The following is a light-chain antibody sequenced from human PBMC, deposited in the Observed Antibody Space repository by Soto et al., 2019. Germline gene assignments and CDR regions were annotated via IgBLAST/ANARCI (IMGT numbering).Light chain of an antibody. CDR2: GAS. J-gene: IGKJ1*01. CDR3: QQYRGSPHT. Sequence: EIVLTQSPGTLSLSPGERATLSCRASQSVSNYLVWYQQKPGHAPRLLISGASSRATGIPDRFSGSGSGTEFTLTIRRLEPEDFAVYYCQQYRGSPHTFGQGTKVEIK. V-gene: IGKV3-20*01. CDR1: QSVSNY.